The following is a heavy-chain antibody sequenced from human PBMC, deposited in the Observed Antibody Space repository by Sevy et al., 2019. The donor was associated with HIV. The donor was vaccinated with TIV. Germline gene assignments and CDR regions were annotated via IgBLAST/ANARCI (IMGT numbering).Heavy chain of an antibody. CDR2: VDDSGRT. J-gene: IGHJ6*02. V-gene: IGHV4-59*01. CDR3: AREVHDIMTGYSGGMDV. CDR1: GGSINSFY. D-gene: IGHD3-9*01. Sequence: SETLSLICTVSGGSINSFYWNWIRQPPGKGLEWIGYVDDSGRTNSNPSLKSRVTISKDMSKNQVSLKLTSVTVADTAVYYCAREVHDIMTGYSGGMDVWGQGTTVTVSS.